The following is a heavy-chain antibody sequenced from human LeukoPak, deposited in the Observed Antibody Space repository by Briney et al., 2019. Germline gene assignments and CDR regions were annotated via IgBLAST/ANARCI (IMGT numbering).Heavy chain of an antibody. CDR1: GFTFSSCG. Sequence: GGSLRLPCAASGFTFSSCGMHWVRQAPGKGLEWVASIRYDGSKKYYADSMTGRFTISRDNSKNTLYLEINSLRAEDTAVYYCAREAWDLTGRAPVIWGQGTLVTVSS. D-gene: IGHD1-14*01. CDR3: AREAWDLTGRAPVI. J-gene: IGHJ4*02. V-gene: IGHV3-30*02. CDR2: IRYDGSKK.